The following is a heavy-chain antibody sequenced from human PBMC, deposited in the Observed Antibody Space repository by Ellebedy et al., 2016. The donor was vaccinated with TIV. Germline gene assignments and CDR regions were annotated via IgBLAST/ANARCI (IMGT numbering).Heavy chain of an antibody. Sequence: GESLKISXKGSGYSFTSYWIGWVRQMPGKGLEWMGIIYPGDSDTRYSPSFQGQVTISADKSISTAYLQWSSLKASDTAMYYCARSGYYDSSGLRSDAFDIWGQGTMVTVSS. CDR2: IYPGDSDT. V-gene: IGHV5-51*01. D-gene: IGHD3-22*01. J-gene: IGHJ3*02. CDR1: GYSFTSYW. CDR3: ARSGYYDSSGLRSDAFDI.